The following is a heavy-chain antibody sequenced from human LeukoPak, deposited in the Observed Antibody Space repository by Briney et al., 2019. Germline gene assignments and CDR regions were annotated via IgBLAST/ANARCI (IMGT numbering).Heavy chain of an antibody. V-gene: IGHV3-30-3*01. CDR1: GFTFSSYA. Sequence: GGSLRLSCAASGFTFSSYAMHWVRQAPGKGLEWVAVISYDGSNKYYADSVKGRFTISRDNSKNTLYLQMNSLRAEDTAVYYCARTLSGVVIPDCWGQGTLVTVSS. J-gene: IGHJ4*02. CDR3: ARTLSGVVIPDC. CDR2: ISYDGSNK. D-gene: IGHD3-3*01.